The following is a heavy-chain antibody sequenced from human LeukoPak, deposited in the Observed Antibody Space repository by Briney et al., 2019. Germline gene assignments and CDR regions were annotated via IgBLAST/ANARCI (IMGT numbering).Heavy chain of an antibody. Sequence: SETLSLTCTVSGYSISSGCYWGWIRQPPGKGLEWIGSIYHSGSTYYNPSLKSRVTISVDTSKNQFSLKLSSVTAADTAVYYCARDPLLTGYIGVWGQGTLVTVSS. J-gene: IGHJ4*02. CDR2: IYHSGST. D-gene: IGHD3-9*01. V-gene: IGHV4-38-2*02. CDR3: ARDPLLTGYIGV. CDR1: GYSISSGCY.